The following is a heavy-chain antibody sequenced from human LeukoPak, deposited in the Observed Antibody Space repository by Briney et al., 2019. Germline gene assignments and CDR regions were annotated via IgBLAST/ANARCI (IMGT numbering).Heavy chain of an antibody. Sequence: PGGSLRLSCAASGFTFSSYSMNWVRQAPGKGLEWVSGINWNGGSTGYADSVKGRFTIARDNAKNSLYLQMNSLRAEDTALYYCAREAAQGTRRYYYYYYYMDVWGKGTTVTVSS. V-gene: IGHV3-20*04. CDR2: INWNGGST. J-gene: IGHJ6*03. CDR1: GFTFSSYS. D-gene: IGHD3-9*01. CDR3: AREAAQGTRRYYYYYYYMDV.